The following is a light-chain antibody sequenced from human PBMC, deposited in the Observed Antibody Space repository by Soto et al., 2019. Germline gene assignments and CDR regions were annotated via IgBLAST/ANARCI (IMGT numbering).Light chain of an antibody. CDR1: QSISSW. Sequence: DIQMTQSPSTLSASGGDRVTITCRASQSISSWLAWYQQKPGKAPKLLIYKASSLESGVPSRFSGSGSGTEFTLTISSLQPDDFATYYCQQYNSYRRTFGQGTKVDI. CDR3: QQYNSYRRT. J-gene: IGKJ1*01. CDR2: KAS. V-gene: IGKV1-5*03.